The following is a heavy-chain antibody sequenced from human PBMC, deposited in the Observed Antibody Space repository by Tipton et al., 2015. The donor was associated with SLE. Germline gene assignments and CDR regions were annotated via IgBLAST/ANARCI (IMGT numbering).Heavy chain of an antibody. J-gene: IGHJ4*02. V-gene: IGHV4-34*01. Sequence: TLSLTCALYGRSLSGYYWTWIRQPPGKGLEWIGEINHSADTNYNPSLKSRVTISVETSKNQFSLNLKSVTAADTAVYYCAGAVEAAGSLRDYWGQGTLVTVSS. CDR2: INHSADT. CDR1: GRSLSGYY. CDR3: AGAVEAAGSLRDY. D-gene: IGHD6-25*01.